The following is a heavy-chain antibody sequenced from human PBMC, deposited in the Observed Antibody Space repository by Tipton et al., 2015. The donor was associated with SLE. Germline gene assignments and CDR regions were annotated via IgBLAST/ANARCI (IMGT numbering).Heavy chain of an antibody. Sequence: GLVKPSETLSLICTVSGDSISANSYHWGWVRQPPGKGLEWIGSIYYSGSTYYNPSLKSRVTISVDTSKNQFSLKLSSVTAADTAMYYCARDIAAACIDYWGQGTLVTVSS. CDR1: GDSISANSYH. V-gene: IGHV4-39*07. CDR2: IYYSGST. J-gene: IGHJ4*02. D-gene: IGHD6-13*01. CDR3: ARDIAAACIDY.